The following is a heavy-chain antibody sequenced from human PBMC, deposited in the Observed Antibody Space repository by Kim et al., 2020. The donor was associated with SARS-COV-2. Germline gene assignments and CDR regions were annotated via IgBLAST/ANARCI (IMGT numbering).Heavy chain of an antibody. J-gene: IGHJ6*02. CDR2: INPTTGIT. CDR1: GYTFTSYY. CDR3: AREGVFGAVAGNYYFYYGRGV. Sequence: ASVKVSCKASGYTFTSYYMHWVLQAPGQGLEWMGIINPTTGITNYAQKFQGRVTMTRDTSTSTRYMELSRLRSEDTAVYYCAREGVFGAVAGNYYFYYGRGVWGQRTTVTVSS. V-gene: IGHV1-46*01. D-gene: IGHD6-19*01.